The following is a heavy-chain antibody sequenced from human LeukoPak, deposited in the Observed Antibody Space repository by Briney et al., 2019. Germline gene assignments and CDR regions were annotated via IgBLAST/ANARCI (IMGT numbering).Heavy chain of an antibody. Sequence: PSETLSLTCTVSGGSISSSSYYWGWIRQPPGKGLEWIGSIYYSGSTYYNPSLKSRVTISVDTSKNQFSLKLSSVTAADTAVYYCARVAGSRDYYGMDVWGQGTTVTVSS. CDR3: ARVAGSRDYYGMDV. V-gene: IGHV4-39*07. J-gene: IGHJ6*02. CDR2: IYYSGST. CDR1: GGSISSSSYY. D-gene: IGHD3-10*01.